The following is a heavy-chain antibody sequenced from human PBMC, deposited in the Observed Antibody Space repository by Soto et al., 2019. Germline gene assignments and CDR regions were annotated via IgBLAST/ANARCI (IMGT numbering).Heavy chain of an antibody. V-gene: IGHV3-74*01. CDR2: LNSGGSST. CDR1: GFTFSDYW. CDR3: TRGARGEWYLDL. Sequence: EVQLVESGGGLVQPGGSLRLSCAASGFTFSDYWMHWVRQAPGKGLVWVSRLNSGGSSTNYADSVKGRFTISRDNAKNMVHLQMNSLRAEDTAVYYCTRGARGEWYLDLWGRGTLVTVSS. J-gene: IGHJ2*01. D-gene: IGHD3-16*01.